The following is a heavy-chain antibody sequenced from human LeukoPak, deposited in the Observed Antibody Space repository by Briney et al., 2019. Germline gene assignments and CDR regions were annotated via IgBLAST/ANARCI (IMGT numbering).Heavy chain of an antibody. CDR3: ARDRISPRTGDNPYYFDY. V-gene: IGHV1-69*05. D-gene: IGHD7-27*01. Sequence: SVKVSCKASGGTFSSYAISWVRQAPGQGLEWMGGIIPMFGTANYAQKFQGRVTITTEESTSTAYMELSSLGSEDTAMYYCARDRISPRTGDNPYYFDYWGQGTLVTVSS. J-gene: IGHJ4*02. CDR2: IIPMFGTA. CDR1: GGTFSSYA.